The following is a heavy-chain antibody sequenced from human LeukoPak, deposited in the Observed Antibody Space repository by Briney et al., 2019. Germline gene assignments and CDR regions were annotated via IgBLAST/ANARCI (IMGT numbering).Heavy chain of an antibody. D-gene: IGHD2-15*01. CDR2: IYYSGST. CDR3: ARRYCSGGSCYSSLDY. J-gene: IGHJ4*02. Sequence: PSETLSLTCTVSGGSISSYYWIWIRQPPGKGREWIGYIYYSGSTNYNPSLKSRVTISVDTSKHHFSLKLSSATAADTAVYYCARRYCSGGSCYSSLDYWGQGSLVTVSS. CDR1: GGSISSYY. V-gene: IGHV4-59*08.